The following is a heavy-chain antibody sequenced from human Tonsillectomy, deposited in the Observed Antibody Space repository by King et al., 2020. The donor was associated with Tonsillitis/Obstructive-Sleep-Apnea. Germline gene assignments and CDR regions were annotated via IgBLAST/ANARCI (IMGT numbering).Heavy chain of an antibody. J-gene: IGHJ6*02. V-gene: IGHV3-30*04. CDR1: GFTFSYYA. CDR2: ISFDGSKK. CDR3: ARDDSEYYDFWSGQRTNGMDV. D-gene: IGHD3-3*01. Sequence: VQLVESGGGVVQPGRSLRLSCAASGFTFSYYAMYWVRQAPGKGLEWVAAISFDGSKKYYADSVKGRFTISRDNSKNTLYLQMNSLRIEDTAVYYCARDDSEYYDFWSGQRTNGMDVGGQGTTVTVSS.